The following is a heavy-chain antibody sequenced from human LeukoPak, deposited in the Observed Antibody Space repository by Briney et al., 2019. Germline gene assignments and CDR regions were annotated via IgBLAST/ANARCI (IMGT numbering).Heavy chain of an antibody. D-gene: IGHD3-22*01. J-gene: IGHJ4*02. V-gene: IGHV1-69*02. CDR2: IIPILGIA. CDR3: ASFYYDSSGYLDY. Sequence: XVKVSCKASGGTFSSYTISWVRQAPGQGLEWMGRIIPILGIANYAQKFQGRVTITADKSTSTAYMELSSLRSEDTAVYYCASFYYDSSGYLDYWGQGTLVTVSS. CDR1: GGTFSSYT.